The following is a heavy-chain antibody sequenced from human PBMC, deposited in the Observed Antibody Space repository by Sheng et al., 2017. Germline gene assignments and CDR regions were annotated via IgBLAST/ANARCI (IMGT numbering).Heavy chain of an antibody. D-gene: IGHD2-2*01. V-gene: IGHV3-23*01. Sequence: EVQLLESGGGLVQPGGSLRLSCAASGFTFSSYAMSWVRQAPGKGLEWVSAISGSGGSTYYADSVKGRFTISRDNSKNTLYLQMNSLRAEDTAVYYCAKGYCSSTSCYGWYYYYGMDVWGQGTTVTVSS. CDR3: AKGYCSSTSCYGWYYYYGMDV. J-gene: IGHJ6*02. CDR2: ISGSGGST. CDR1: GFTFSSYA.